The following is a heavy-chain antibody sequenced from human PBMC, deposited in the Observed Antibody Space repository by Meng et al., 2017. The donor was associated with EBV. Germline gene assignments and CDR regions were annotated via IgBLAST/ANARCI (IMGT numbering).Heavy chain of an antibody. CDR1: GYTFTSYG. CDR2: ISAYNGNT. CDR3: ARIVLDSYGSHGWFDT. Sequence: QVQLVQSGAEVNTPGXSVKVLCKASGYTFTSYGISWVRQAPGQGLEWMGWISAYNGNTNYAQKLQGRVTMTTDTSTSTAYMELRSLRSDDTAVYYCARIVLDSYGSHGWFDTWGQGTLVTVSS. D-gene: IGHD5-18*01. J-gene: IGHJ5*02. V-gene: IGHV1-18*01.